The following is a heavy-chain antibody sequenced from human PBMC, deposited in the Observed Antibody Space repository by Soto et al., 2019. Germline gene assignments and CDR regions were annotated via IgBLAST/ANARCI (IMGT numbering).Heavy chain of an antibody. V-gene: IGHV3-9*01. J-gene: IGHJ3*02. CDR3: VKGSLSLLLSPIDM. CDR2: INWNGGII. Sequence: EGQLVESGGGLGQPGRSLRLSCAVSGFTFHDFAMHWVRKAPGKGLEWVSGINWNGGIIGYADSVKGRFTISRDNANNSLYLQMTSLRADDTALYYCVKGSLSLLLSPIDMWGQGTMVTVSS. CDR1: GFTFHDFA. D-gene: IGHD2-8*01.